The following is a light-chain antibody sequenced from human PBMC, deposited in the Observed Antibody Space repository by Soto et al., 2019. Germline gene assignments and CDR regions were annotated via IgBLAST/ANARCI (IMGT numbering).Light chain of an antibody. CDR3: SSYAGSTNYV. Sequence: SVLTQPPSASGSPGQSVTISCTGTSDDVGGYNYVSWYQQHPGKAPKLMIFEVSERPSGVPDRFSASKSGNTASLTVSGLQAEDETDYDSSSYAGSTNYVFGTGTKVPDL. J-gene: IGLJ1*01. V-gene: IGLV2-8*01. CDR1: SDDVGGYNY. CDR2: EVS.